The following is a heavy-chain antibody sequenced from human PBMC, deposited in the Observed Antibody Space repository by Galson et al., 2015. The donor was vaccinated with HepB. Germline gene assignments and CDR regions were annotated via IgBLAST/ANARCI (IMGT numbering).Heavy chain of an antibody. V-gene: IGHV3-23*01. CDR3: AAGNGGIDS. Sequence: SLRLSCAASGFTFSSYAMNWVRQAPGKGLEFVSIIEIGGIKHYADSVKGRFAISGDSSKNTVYLRMNSLTIEDTALYYCAAGNGGIDSWGQGTLVTVSS. CDR1: GFTFSSYA. J-gene: IGHJ4*02. CDR2: IEIGGIK. D-gene: IGHD3-16*01.